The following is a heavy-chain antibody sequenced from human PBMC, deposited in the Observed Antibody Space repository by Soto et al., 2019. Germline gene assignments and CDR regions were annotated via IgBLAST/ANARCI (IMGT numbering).Heavy chain of an antibody. V-gene: IGHV3-15*01. CDR2: IKSKTDGGTT. Sequence: EVQLVESGGGLVKPGGSLRLSCAASGFTFNNAWMSWFRQAPGKGLEWVGRIKSKTDGGTTDYAAPVKGRFTISRDDSKNTLYLQMNSLKIEDTAVYYCTLPPLGYCSSSSCYEYFDYWGQGTLVTVSS. CDR1: GFTFNNAW. J-gene: IGHJ4*02. D-gene: IGHD2-2*01. CDR3: TLPPLGYCSSSSCYEYFDY.